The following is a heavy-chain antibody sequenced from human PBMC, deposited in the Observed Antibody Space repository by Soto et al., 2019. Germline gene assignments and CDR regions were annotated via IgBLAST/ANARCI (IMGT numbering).Heavy chain of an antibody. CDR3: AREDITRTSLHYYYYGMDV. V-gene: IGHV1-2*02. D-gene: IGHD1-20*01. CDR2: INPNNGDT. CDR1: GYTFTGYY. Sequence: GASVKVSCKASGYTFTGYYIHWVRQAPGQGLEWMGWINPNNGDTNYAQRFQGRVTMTRDTSISTAYMELSRLRSDDTAVYYCAREDITRTSLHYYYYGMDVWGQGTTVTVSS. J-gene: IGHJ6*02.